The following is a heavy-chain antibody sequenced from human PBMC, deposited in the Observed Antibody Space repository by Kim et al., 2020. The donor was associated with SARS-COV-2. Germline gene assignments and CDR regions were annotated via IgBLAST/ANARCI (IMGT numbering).Heavy chain of an antibody. CDR2: IYYSGST. J-gene: IGHJ6*02. Sequence: SETLSLTCTVSGGSISSSSYYWGWIRQPPGKGLEWIGSIYYSGSTYYNPSLKSRATISVDTSKNQFSLKLSSVTAADTAVYYCARHVELTGYTPVIYYYGMDVWGQGATVTVSS. D-gene: IGHD2-21*02. CDR1: GGSISSSSYY. V-gene: IGHV4-39*01. CDR3: ARHVELTGYTPVIYYYGMDV.